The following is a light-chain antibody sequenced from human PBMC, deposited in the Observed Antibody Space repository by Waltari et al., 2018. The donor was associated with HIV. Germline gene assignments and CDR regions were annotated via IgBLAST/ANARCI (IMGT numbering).Light chain of an antibody. CDR2: GNN. Sequence: QSALTQPPSVSGAPGQRVTISCTGGSSNIGAGYDVHWYQQLPETAPKLLIYGNNNRPSGVPDRFSGSKSGTSASLAITGLQAEDEADYYCQSYDTSLSGSYVFGTGTKVSVL. J-gene: IGLJ1*01. CDR1: SSNIGAGYD. V-gene: IGLV1-40*01. CDR3: QSYDTSLSGSYV.